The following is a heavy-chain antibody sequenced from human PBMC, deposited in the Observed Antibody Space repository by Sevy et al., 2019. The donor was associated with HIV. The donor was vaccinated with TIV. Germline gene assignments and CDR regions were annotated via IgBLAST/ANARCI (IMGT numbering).Heavy chain of an antibody. Sequence: GGSLRLSCAASGFTFDTYGMQWVRQAPGQGLEWVANIRQDGNEIYYADSVKGRFTISRDNAKESLYLQVSNLRVEATGIYYCARRYFDLWGQGTLVTVSS. J-gene: IGHJ4*02. CDR3: ARRYFDL. CDR2: IRQDGNEI. CDR1: GFTFDTYG. V-gene: IGHV3-7*01.